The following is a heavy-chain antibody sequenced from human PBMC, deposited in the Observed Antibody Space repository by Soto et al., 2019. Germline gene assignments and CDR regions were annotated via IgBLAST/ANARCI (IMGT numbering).Heavy chain of an antibody. CDR1: GFTFSSYS. D-gene: IGHD2-2*01. CDR2: ISSSSSYI. J-gene: IGHJ6*02. V-gene: IGHV3-21*01. CDR3: ARDEVVVVPAAIGVSNYYYGMDV. Sequence: GGSLRLSCAASGFTFSSYSMNWVRQAPGKGLEWVSSISSSSSYIYYADSVKGRFTISRDNAENSLYLQMNSLRAEDTAVYYCARDEVVVVPAAIGVSNYYYGMDVWGQGTTVTVSS.